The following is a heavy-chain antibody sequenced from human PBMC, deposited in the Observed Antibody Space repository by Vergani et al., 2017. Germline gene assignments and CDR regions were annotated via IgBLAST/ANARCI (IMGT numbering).Heavy chain of an antibody. Sequence: EVQLVESGGGLVQPGGSLRLSCAASGFTFSDHYMDWVRQAPGKGLEWVSAISGSGGSTYYADSVKGRFTISRDNSKNTLYLQMNSLRAEDTAVYYCAKGRGGSYLGDYWGQGTLVTVSS. V-gene: IGHV3-23*04. CDR3: AKGRGGSYLGDY. CDR1: GFTFSDHY. D-gene: IGHD1-26*01. CDR2: ISGSGGST. J-gene: IGHJ4*02.